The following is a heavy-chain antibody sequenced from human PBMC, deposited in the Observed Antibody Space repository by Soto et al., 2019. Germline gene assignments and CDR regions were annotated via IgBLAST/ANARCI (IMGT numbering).Heavy chain of an antibody. Sequence: GGSLRLSCAASGFTFSSYWMHWVRQALGKGLVWVSRITSDGSTTNYADSVKDRFTISRDNAKNTVFLQMNSLRAEDTAVYYCATLNSFGSDFWGQGTLVTVSS. CDR1: GFTFSSYW. V-gene: IGHV3-74*01. D-gene: IGHD3-3*01. CDR3: ATLNSFGSDF. CDR2: ITSDGSTT. J-gene: IGHJ4*02.